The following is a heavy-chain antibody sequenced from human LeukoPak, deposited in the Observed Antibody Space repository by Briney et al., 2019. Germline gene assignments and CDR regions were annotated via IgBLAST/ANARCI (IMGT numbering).Heavy chain of an antibody. V-gene: IGHV1-2*06. Sequence: GASVKVSCKASGYTFTGYHMHWARQAPGQGLEWMGRINPNSGDTNYAQKFQGRVTMTRDTSISTAYMELSRPRSDDTAVYYCARGQAGSLDYWGQGTLVTVSS. CDR1: GYTFTGYH. D-gene: IGHD6-13*01. CDR2: INPNSGDT. J-gene: IGHJ4*02. CDR3: ARGQAGSLDY.